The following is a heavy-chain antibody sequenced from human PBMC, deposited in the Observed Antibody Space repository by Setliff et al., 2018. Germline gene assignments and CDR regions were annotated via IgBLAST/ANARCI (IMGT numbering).Heavy chain of an antibody. Sequence: ASVKVSCKASGGTFSSDVITWVRQAPGQGLEWMGRFIPVLRKANYAQRFQGRVTITADESTSTGYLELSRLRSEDTAIYYCARELRSPYWHIDSWGQGTLVTVSS. CDR3: ARELRSPYWHIDS. CDR1: GGTFSSDV. D-gene: IGHD2-15*01. V-gene: IGHV1-69*13. CDR2: FIPVLRKA. J-gene: IGHJ4*02.